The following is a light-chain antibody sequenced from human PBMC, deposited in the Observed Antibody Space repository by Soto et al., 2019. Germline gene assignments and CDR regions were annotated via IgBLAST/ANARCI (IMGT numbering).Light chain of an antibody. V-gene: IGKV3-20*01. J-gene: IGKJ1*01. CDR1: QSVSNRY. Sequence: EIVMTQSPATLSVSPGERATPSCWASQSVSNRYLAWYQQKPGQAPRLLIYGASSRATGIPDRFSGSGSGTDFTLTISRLEPEDFAVYYCQQYDSSWTFGQGTKVDIK. CDR3: QQYDSSWT. CDR2: GAS.